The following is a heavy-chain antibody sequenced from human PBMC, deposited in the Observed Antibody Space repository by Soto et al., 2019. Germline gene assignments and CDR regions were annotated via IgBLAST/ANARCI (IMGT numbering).Heavy chain of an antibody. CDR1: GFTSSSYW. Sequence: GGSLRLSCAASGFTSSSYWMHWVRQAPGKGLVWVSRINSDGSSTSYADSVKGRFTISRDNAKNTLYLQMNSLRAEDTAVYYCARDRITGTDPVAFDIWGQGTMVTVSS. CDR2: INSDGSST. J-gene: IGHJ3*02. CDR3: ARDRITGTDPVAFDI. V-gene: IGHV3-74*01. D-gene: IGHD1-7*01.